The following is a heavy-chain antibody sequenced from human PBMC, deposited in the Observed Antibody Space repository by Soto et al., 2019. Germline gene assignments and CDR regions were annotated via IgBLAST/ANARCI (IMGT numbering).Heavy chain of an antibody. D-gene: IGHD2-2*01. V-gene: IGHV1-58*01. CDR1: GFTFTSSA. CDR2: IVVGSGNT. CDR3: AAAYCSSTSCSTAVYYYGMDV. J-gene: IGHJ6*02. Sequence: SVKVSCKASGFTFTSSAVQWVRQARGQRLEWIGWIVVGSGNTNYAQKFQERVTITRDMSTSTAYMELSSLRFEDTAVYYCAAAYCSSTSCSTAVYYYGMDVWGQGTTVTVSS.